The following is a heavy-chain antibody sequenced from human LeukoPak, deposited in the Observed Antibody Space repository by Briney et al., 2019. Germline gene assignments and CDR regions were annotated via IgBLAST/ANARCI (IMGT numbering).Heavy chain of an antibody. J-gene: IGHJ4*02. Sequence: GGSLRLSCAAPGFIFDNYAIHEVRQAPGKGLGGVSLISGDGGSTFYADSVRGRFTISRDNTRKSLSLQMSSLRSEDTALYYCARESETSGWYDYWGQGTLVTVSS. CDR1: GFIFDNYA. CDR2: ISGDGGST. V-gene: IGHV3-43*02. CDR3: ARESETSGWYDY. D-gene: IGHD6-19*01.